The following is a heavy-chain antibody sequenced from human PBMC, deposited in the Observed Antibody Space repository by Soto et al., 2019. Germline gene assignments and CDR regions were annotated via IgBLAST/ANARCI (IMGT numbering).Heavy chain of an antibody. J-gene: IGHJ4*02. Sequence: SETLSLTCAVYGGSFSGYYWSWIRQPPGKGLEWIGEINHSGSTNYNPSLKSRVTISVDTSKNQFSLKLSSVTAADTAVYYCARAPPSGTIFGVVIYYFDYWGQGTLVTVSS. CDR1: GGSFSGYY. CDR3: ARAPPSGTIFGVVIYYFDY. D-gene: IGHD3-3*01. V-gene: IGHV4-34*01. CDR2: INHSGST.